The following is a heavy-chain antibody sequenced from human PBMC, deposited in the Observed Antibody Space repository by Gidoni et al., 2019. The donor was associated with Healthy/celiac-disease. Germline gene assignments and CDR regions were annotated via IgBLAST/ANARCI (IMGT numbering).Heavy chain of an antibody. CDR3: ARDHQLYCSGGSCYAY. CDR1: GGSISSGGYY. Sequence: QVQLQESGPGLVKTSQTLSLNCTVSGGSISSGGYYWSWIRQHPGKGLEWIGDIYYSGSTYYNPSLKSRVTISVDTSKNQFSLKLSSVTAADTAVYYCARDHQLYCSGGSCYAYWCQGTLVTVSS. J-gene: IGHJ4*02. CDR2: IYYSGST. D-gene: IGHD2-15*01. V-gene: IGHV4-31*03.